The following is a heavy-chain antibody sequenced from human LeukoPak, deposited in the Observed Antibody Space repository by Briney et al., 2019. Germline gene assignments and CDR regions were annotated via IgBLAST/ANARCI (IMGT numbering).Heavy chain of an antibody. CDR2: ISSDSSYI. Sequence: PSGTLSLTCAVSGGSISDNSWWSWVRQPSGKGLEWVSSISSDSSYIYHADAVHGRFTVSRDNAKYSLYLQMNSLRAEDTAVYYCVRGSYGAYDYWGQGSLVTVTS. D-gene: IGHD4-17*01. J-gene: IGHJ4*02. CDR1: GGSISDNS. V-gene: IGHV3-21*01. CDR3: VRGSYGAYDY.